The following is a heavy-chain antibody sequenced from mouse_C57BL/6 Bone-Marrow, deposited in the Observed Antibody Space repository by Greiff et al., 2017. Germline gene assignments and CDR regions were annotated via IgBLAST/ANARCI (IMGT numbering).Heavy chain of an antibody. J-gene: IGHJ2*01. CDR2: IYPTSGRT. CDR1: GYTFTSYW. D-gene: IGHD4-1*01. CDR3: ARSGPLGRSFGY. V-gene: IGHV1-55*01. Sequence: QVQLQQPGAELVKPGASVKMSCKASGYTFTSYWITWVKQRPGQGLEWIGDIYPTSGRTNYNEKFKSKAILTVDTSSNTAYMQLSSLTSEDSAVFDCARSGPLGRSFGYWDQGNTLSVTS.